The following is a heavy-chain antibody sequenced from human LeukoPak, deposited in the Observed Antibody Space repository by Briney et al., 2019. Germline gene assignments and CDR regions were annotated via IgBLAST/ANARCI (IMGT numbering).Heavy chain of an antibody. CDR3: AKRNGGSYYFDH. V-gene: IGHV5-51*01. Sequence: SPSFQGQVTISADTSINTAYLQWSSLKASDTAMYYCAKRNGGSYYFDHWGQGTLVTVSS. J-gene: IGHJ4*02. D-gene: IGHD1-26*01.